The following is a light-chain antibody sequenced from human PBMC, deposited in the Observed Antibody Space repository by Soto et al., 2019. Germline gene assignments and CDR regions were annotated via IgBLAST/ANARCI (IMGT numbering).Light chain of an antibody. CDR2: SGD. Sequence: QSVLIQPPSASGTPGQRVTISCSGSSSNIGSNTVNWYQQFPGTAPKLLIYSGDQRPSGVPDRFSGSKSGTSASLAISGLQSEDEDDYYCAAWDDSLSGPLFGGGTKLTVL. J-gene: IGLJ2*01. V-gene: IGLV1-44*01. CDR3: AAWDDSLSGPL. CDR1: SSNIGSNT.